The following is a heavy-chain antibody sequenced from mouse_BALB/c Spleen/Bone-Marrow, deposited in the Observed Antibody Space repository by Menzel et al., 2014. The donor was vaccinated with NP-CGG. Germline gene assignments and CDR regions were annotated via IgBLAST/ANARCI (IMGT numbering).Heavy chain of an antibody. V-gene: IGHV1-69*02. Sequence: QVQLKQSGAELVRPGASVKLSCKASGYTFTSYWINWVKQRPGQGLEWIGNIYPSDSYTNYNQKFKDKATLTVDKSSSTAYMQLSSPTSEDSAVYYCTRARGYGSRAWFAYWGQGTLVTVSA. CDR3: TRARGYGSRAWFAY. CDR1: GYTFTSYW. D-gene: IGHD1-1*01. J-gene: IGHJ3*01. CDR2: IYPSDSYT.